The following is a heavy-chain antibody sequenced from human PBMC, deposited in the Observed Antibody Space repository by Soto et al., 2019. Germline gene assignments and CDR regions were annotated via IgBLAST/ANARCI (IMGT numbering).Heavy chain of an antibody. Sequence: EVQLVESGGGLVQPGGSLRLSCAASGFTFSSYSMNWVRQAPGKGLEWVSYISSSSSTIYYADSVKGRFTISRDNAKNSLYLQMNSLRDEDTAVYYCARGHSVSIAAADSDYWGQGTLVTVSS. D-gene: IGHD6-13*01. J-gene: IGHJ4*02. V-gene: IGHV3-48*02. CDR1: GFTFSSYS. CDR2: ISSSSSTI. CDR3: ARGHSVSIAAADSDY.